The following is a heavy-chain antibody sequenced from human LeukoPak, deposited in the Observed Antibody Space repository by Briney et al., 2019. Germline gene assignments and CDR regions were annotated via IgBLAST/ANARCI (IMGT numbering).Heavy chain of an antibody. Sequence: GRSLRLSCAASGFTFSSYAMHWVRQAPGKGLEWLAVISYDGSYKDYADSVKGRFTISRNNSKNTLYLQMNSLRAEDTAVYYCARGARKGDDYGGFFDYWGQGTLVTVSS. CDR2: ISYDGSYK. V-gene: IGHV3-30*04. CDR1: GFTFSSYA. D-gene: IGHD4-23*01. J-gene: IGHJ4*02. CDR3: ARGARKGDDYGGFFDY.